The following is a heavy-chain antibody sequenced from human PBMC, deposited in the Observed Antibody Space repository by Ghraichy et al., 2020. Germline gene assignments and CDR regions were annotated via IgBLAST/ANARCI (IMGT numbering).Heavy chain of an antibody. Sequence: ASVKVSCKASGYTFSSYGISWVRQAPGQGLEWMGWISVYNGNTNYAQKLQGRVTITTDTSTSTAYMEVKSLRSDDTAVYYCATLRSGEHSNSYYGMDVWGQETTVTVAS. V-gene: IGHV1-18*04. CDR1: GYTFSSYG. CDR2: ISVYNGNT. CDR3: ATLRSGEHSNSYYGMDV. J-gene: IGHJ6*02. D-gene: IGHD2-15*01.